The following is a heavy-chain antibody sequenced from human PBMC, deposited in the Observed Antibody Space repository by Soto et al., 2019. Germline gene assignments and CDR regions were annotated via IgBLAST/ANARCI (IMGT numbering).Heavy chain of an antibody. Sequence: SETLSLTCTVSGGSITTGGYYWSWIRQLPGKGLEWIGHRYYSESTYYNPSLKSRVSISLDTSKNQFSLKLSFVTAADTAMYYCARTKCSGGSCYSWSLDYRGQGTPVTVSS. V-gene: IGHV4-31*03. CDR1: GGSITTGGYY. D-gene: IGHD2-15*01. CDR3: ARTKCSGGSCYSWSLDY. CDR2: RYYSEST. J-gene: IGHJ4*02.